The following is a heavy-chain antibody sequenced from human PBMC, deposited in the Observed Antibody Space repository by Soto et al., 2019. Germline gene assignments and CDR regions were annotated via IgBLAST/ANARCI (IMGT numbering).Heavy chain of an antibody. V-gene: IGHV4-59*01. CDR1: GGTISSYY. Sequence: SETLSLTCTVSGGTISSYYWSWLRQPPGKGLEWIGYIYYSGSTNYNPSLKSRVTISVDTSKNQFSLKLSSVTAADTAVYYCARDAYYYDSSGYFWFDYWGQGTLVTVSS. D-gene: IGHD3-22*01. J-gene: IGHJ5*01. CDR2: IYYSGST. CDR3: ARDAYYYDSSGYFWFDY.